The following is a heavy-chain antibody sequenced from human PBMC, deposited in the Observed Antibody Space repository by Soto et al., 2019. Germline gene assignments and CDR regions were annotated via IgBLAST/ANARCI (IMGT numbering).Heavy chain of an antibody. V-gene: IGHV3-23*01. CDR3: AKEDTSSGALDY. Sequence: EGSLRLSCAASGFPFGENAMSSVRQAPGKGLESVSGISDSGATTYYADSVRGRFTISRDNSKNTLYLHKKSLRAEDSVSYYFAKEDTSSGALDYWGQGALVTVS. CDR2: ISDSGATT. D-gene: IGHD6-19*01. J-gene: IGHJ4*02. CDR1: GFPFGENA.